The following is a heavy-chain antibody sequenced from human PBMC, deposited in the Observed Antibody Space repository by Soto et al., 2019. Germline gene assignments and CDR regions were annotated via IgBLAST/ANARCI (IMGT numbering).Heavy chain of an antibody. CDR1: GYTFTTYA. CDR2: INVGNGNT. V-gene: IGHV1-3*01. J-gene: IGHJ4*02. D-gene: IGHD3-10*01. Sequence: XXVKGSCKASGYTFTTYAMHWVRQAPGQRLECMRWINVGNGNTKYSQKFQGRVTITRDTSASTAYMELSSLRYEDTAVYYCARVAFGESWGYYFDYWGQGTLVTV. CDR3: ARVAFGESWGYYFDY.